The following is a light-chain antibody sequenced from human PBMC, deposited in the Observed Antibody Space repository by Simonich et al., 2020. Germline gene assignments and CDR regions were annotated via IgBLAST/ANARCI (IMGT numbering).Light chain of an antibody. CDR3: QQYNSYSRT. Sequence: DIQMTQSPSSLSASLGGRVTITCQASQDISNYLNWYQQKPGKAPKLLIYDASKLETGVPSRFSGSGSGTDFTVTSSSLQPEDIATYYCQQYNSYSRTFGQGTKVEIK. CDR2: DAS. V-gene: IGKV1-33*01. CDR1: QDISNY. J-gene: IGKJ1*01.